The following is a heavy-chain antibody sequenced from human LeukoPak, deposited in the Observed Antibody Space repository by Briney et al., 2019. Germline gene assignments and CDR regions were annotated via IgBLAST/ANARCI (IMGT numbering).Heavy chain of an antibody. CDR3: ARDLVRRKFPSFGY. V-gene: IGHV4-59*01. CDR2: IYYSGST. CDR1: GGSISSYY. Sequence: PSETLSLTCTVSGGSISSYYWSWIRQPPGKGLEWIGYIYYSGSTNYNPSLKSRVTISLDTSKNQFSLKLSSVTAADTAVYYCARDLVRRKFPSFGYWGQGTLVTVSS. J-gene: IGHJ4*02. D-gene: IGHD2-8*02.